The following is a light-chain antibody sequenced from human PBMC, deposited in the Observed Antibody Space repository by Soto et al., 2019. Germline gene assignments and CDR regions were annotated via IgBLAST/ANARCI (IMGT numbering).Light chain of an antibody. CDR2: ATT. CDR1: QSISSY. V-gene: IGKV1-17*01. CDR3: LQHSSYPLT. J-gene: IGKJ4*01. Sequence: DIQMTQSPSSLSSSVGDRVTITCRASQSISSYLNWYQQKPGKVPKRLIYATTTLQSGVPSRFSGSGSGTEFTLTISSLQPEDFATYYCLQHSSYPLTFGGGTKVDIK.